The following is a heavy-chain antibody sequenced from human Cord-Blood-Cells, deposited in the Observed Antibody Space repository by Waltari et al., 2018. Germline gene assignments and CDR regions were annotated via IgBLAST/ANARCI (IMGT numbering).Heavy chain of an antibody. D-gene: IGHD7-27*01. CDR2: INHSGST. J-gene: IGHJ4*02. V-gene: IGHV4-34*01. CDR3: ARGKTGDEDY. Sequence: QVQLQQCGAGLLKPSETLSLTCAVYGGSFSGYYWSWIRQPPGKGLEWSGEINHSGSTNYNPSLKSRVTISVDTSKNQFSLKLSSVTAADTAVYYCARGKTGDEDYWGQGTLVTVSS. CDR1: GGSFSGYY.